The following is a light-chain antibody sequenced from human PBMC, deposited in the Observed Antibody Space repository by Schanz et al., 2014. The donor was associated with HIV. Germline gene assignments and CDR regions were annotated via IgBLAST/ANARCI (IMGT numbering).Light chain of an antibody. CDR1: SSDIGGYNY. CDR3: GSYESASFPWV. J-gene: IGLJ3*02. V-gene: IGLV2-14*03. Sequence: QSALTQPASVSGSPGQSITISCTGTSSDIGGYNYVSWYQQHPGKAPKLILYDVDNRPAGVSNRFSGSKSGNTASLTISGLRAEDEASYYCGSYESASFPWVFGGGTKLTVL. CDR2: DVD.